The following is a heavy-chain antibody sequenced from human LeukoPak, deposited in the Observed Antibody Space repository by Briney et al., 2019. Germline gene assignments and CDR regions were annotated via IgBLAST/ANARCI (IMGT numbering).Heavy chain of an antibody. CDR1: GFTFSSYW. J-gene: IGHJ6*02. V-gene: IGHV3-74*01. D-gene: IGHD2-2*01. CDR3: ARDRYCSSTSCRRLGYYYGIDV. CDR2: INSDGSST. Sequence: GGSLRLSCAASGFTFSSYWMHWVRQAPGKGLVWVSRINSDGSSTSYADSVKGRFTISRDNAKNTLYLQMNSLRAEDTAVYYCARDRYCSSTSCRRLGYYYGIDVWGQGTTVTVSS.